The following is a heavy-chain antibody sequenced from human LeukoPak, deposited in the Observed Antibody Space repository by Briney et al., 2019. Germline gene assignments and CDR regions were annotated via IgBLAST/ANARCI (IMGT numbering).Heavy chain of an antibody. CDR1: GFTVSGDY. CDR2: ISGSGGST. Sequence: GGSLRLSYAVSGFTVSGDYMSWVRQAPGKGLEWVSAISGSGGSTYYADSVKGRFTISRDNTKNSLYLQMNSLRAEDTAFYYCAKDISAVATNWFDPWGQGTLVTVSS. V-gene: IGHV3-23*01. CDR3: AKDISAVATNWFDP. D-gene: IGHD6-19*01. J-gene: IGHJ5*02.